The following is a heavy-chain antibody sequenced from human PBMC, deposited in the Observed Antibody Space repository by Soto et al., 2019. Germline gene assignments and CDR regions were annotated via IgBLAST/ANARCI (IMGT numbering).Heavy chain of an antibody. Sequence: GESLKISCKGSGYSFTSYWIGWVRQMPGKGLEWMGIIYPGDSETRYSPSFQGQVTISADKSISTAYLQWSSLKASDTAIYYCARITYYYGSGSSAVRFDYWGQGTLVTVSS. CDR3: ARITYYYGSGSSAVRFDY. D-gene: IGHD3-10*01. CDR2: IYPGDSET. V-gene: IGHV5-51*01. J-gene: IGHJ4*02. CDR1: GYSFTSYW.